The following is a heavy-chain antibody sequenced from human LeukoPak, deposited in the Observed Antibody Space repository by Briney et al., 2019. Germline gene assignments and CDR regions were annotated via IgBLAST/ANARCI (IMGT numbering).Heavy chain of an antibody. CDR2: VYYSGVT. V-gene: IGHV4-31*03. D-gene: IGHD5-12*01. J-gene: IGHJ4*02. CDR1: GGSISSGGYY. CDR3: ARDRGGYGCFDY. Sequence: SETLSLTCTVPGGSISSGGYYWSWIRQHPGKGLEWLGYVYYSGVTYYNPSLKSRVTISVDTSKNQFSLKLSSVTAADTAVYYCARDRGGYGCFDYWGQGTLVTVSS.